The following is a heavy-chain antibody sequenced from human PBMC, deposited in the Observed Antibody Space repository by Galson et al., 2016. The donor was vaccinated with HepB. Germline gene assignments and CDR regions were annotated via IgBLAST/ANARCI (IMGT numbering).Heavy chain of an antibody. Sequence: ETLSLTCAVSGGSFSGYYWTWIRQPPGKGLAWIGGIDYRGSSNSNPSLWGRVTIAVDTSTNQFSLKVTSVTAADTAVYYCARENVLRYFGGNPRKGWFDPWGQGTLVTVSS. CDR2: IDYRGSS. V-gene: IGHV4-34*01. CDR1: GGSFSGYY. CDR3: ARENVLRYFGGNPRKGWFDP. D-gene: IGHD3-9*01. J-gene: IGHJ5*02.